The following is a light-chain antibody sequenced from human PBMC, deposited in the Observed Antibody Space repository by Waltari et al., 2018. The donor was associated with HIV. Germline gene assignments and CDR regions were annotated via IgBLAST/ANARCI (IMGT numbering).Light chain of an antibody. CDR1: PSINNY. J-gene: IGKJ4*01. CDR2: DTS. V-gene: IGKV3-11*01. Sequence: EIVLTQYPATLSLSSGERATLSCRASPSINNYLAWYQHKPGQPPKLLVYDTSNRATGIPARFSGSGSETDFTLTISSLEPEDFAVYYCQQRVNWPVTFGGGATVEIK. CDR3: QQRVNWPVT.